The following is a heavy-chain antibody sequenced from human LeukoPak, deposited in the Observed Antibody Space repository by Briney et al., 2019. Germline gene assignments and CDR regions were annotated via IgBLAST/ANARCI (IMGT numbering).Heavy chain of an antibody. D-gene: IGHD2-21*01. CDR1: GGSISSYY. J-gene: IGHJ6*02. Sequence: SETLSLTCTVSGGSISSYYWSWIRQPPGKGLEWIGYIYYSGSTNYNPSLTSRVTISVDTSKNQFSLKLSSVTAADTAVYYCAREMWPDGMDVWGQGTTVTVSS. CDR3: AREMWPDGMDV. CDR2: IYYSGST. V-gene: IGHV4-59*01.